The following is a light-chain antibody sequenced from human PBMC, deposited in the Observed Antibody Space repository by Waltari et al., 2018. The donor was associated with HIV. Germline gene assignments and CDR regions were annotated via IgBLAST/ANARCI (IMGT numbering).Light chain of an antibody. CDR3: ATWDDSLNGQV. CDR1: TSNIGSNN. Sequence: QSVLTQSPSASGTPGPRVTIYCFGTTSNIGSNNVNWYQQFPGMATKHLIYSNDQRPSGVPDRFSGSKSDYSASLAISWLQSEDDGDYYCATWDDSLNGQVFGSGTKVTVL. J-gene: IGLJ1*01. V-gene: IGLV1-44*01. CDR2: SND.